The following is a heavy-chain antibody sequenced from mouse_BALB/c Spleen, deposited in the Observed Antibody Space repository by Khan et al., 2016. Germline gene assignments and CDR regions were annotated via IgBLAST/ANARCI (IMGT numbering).Heavy chain of an antibody. V-gene: IGHV3-8*02. CDR2: ISYSGST. Sequence: EVQLQEAGPSLVKPSQTLSLTCSVTGYSITSGYWNWIRQFPGNKLEYMGYISYSGSTYNNPSLKSRISITRDKSKNQYYLQLNPVTTEDTASYYCATYDGYLFDYWGQGTTLTVSS. D-gene: IGHD2-3*01. CDR3: ATYDGYLFDY. CDR1: GYSITSGY. J-gene: IGHJ2*01.